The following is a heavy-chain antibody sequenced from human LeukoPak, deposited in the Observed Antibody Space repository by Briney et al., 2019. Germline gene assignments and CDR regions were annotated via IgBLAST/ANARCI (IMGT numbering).Heavy chain of an antibody. CDR2: IGGSGGTT. CDR3: ANLRNPYYY. Sequence: GGSLRLSCAASGFTFSSYTMTWVRQAPGKGIQCVSDIGGSGGTTYYADSVKGRFTISRDNSKNTLCLQMNSLRAEDTAVYYCANLRNPYYYWGQGTLVTVSS. J-gene: IGHJ4*02. V-gene: IGHV3-23*01. CDR1: GFTFSSYT. D-gene: IGHD5-12*01.